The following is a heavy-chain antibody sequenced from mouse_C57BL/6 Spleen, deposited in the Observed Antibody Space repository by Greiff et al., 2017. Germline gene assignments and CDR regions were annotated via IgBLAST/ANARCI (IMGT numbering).Heavy chain of an antibody. J-gene: IGHJ2*01. CDR3: ARCYYGSSYSFDY. D-gene: IGHD1-1*01. CDR1: GYTFTSYW. V-gene: IGHV1-61*01. Sequence: VQLQQPGAELVRPGSSVKLSCKASGYTFTSYWMDWVKQRPGQGLEWIGNIYPSDSETHYNQKFKDKATLTVDKSSSTAYMQLSSLTSEDSAVYYCARCYYGSSYSFDYWGQGTTLTVSS. CDR2: IYPSDSET.